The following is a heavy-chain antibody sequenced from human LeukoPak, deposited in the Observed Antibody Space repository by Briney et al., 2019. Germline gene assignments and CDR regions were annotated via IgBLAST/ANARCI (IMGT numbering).Heavy chain of an antibody. CDR3: ARDKWSGWSFDF. Sequence: PGGSLRLSCAASGFTFSSYSMNWVRQAPGKGLEWVSSISSSSSYIYYADSVKGRFTISRDNAKNSLYLQMNSLRVEDTAIYYCARDKWSGWSFDFWGQGTLVTVSS. CDR1: GFTFSSYS. CDR2: ISSSSSYI. V-gene: IGHV3-21*01. J-gene: IGHJ4*02. D-gene: IGHD6-19*01.